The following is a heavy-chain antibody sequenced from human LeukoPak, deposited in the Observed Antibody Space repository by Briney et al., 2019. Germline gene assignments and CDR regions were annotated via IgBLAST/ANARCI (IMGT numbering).Heavy chain of an antibody. Sequence: GGSLRLSCAASGLTFSSYGMHWVRQAPGKGQEWVAFIRYDGSNKYYADSVKGRFTISRDNSKNTLYLQMNSLRAEDTAMYYCAKDGRKYSGSYCVDYWGQGTLVTVSS. D-gene: IGHD1-26*01. CDR2: IRYDGSNK. J-gene: IGHJ4*02. CDR1: GLTFSSYG. V-gene: IGHV3-30*02. CDR3: AKDGRKYSGSYCVDY.